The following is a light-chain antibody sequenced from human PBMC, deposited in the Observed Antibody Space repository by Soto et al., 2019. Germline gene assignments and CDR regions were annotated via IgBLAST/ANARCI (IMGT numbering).Light chain of an antibody. CDR3: RRYYTWPPWT. J-gene: IGKJ1*01. CDR2: GAS. V-gene: IGKV3-15*01. CDR1: QSFRKY. Sequence: IVMTQSPATMSVSPVERAPLSSPAGQSFRKYLAWYQQNPGQAPRLLIYGASIRDTGFPARFSGGGSGTEFNLTISSLQSDDFAVYYCRRYYTWPPWTFGQGTKEEAK.